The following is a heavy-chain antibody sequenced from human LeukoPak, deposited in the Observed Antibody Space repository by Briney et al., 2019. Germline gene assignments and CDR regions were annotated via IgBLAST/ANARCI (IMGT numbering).Heavy chain of an antibody. CDR3: ARVGSGSRYLDY. J-gene: IGHJ4*02. CDR1: GGSISSYY. Sequence: SETLSLTCTVSGGSISSYYWSWIRQPAGKGLEWIGRIYTSGSTTYNPSLKSRATMSVDTSRTQFPLKLSSVTAADTAVYYCARVGSGSRYLDYWGQGILVIVSS. D-gene: IGHD5-12*01. V-gene: IGHV4-4*07. CDR2: IYTSGST.